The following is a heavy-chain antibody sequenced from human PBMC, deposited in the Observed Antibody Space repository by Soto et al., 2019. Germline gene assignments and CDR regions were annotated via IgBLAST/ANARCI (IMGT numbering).Heavy chain of an antibody. CDR2: ISAHNGNT. D-gene: IGHD6-6*01. V-gene: IGHV1-18*01. CDR1: GYAFTTYG. Sequence: QVHLVQSGAEVKKPGASVKVSCKGSGYAFTTYGITWVRQAPGQGLEWMGWISAHNGNTNYAQKLQGRGTVTRDTSTSTAYMELRSVRSDDAAVYYCARGRDGDYWGQGALVTVSS. J-gene: IGHJ4*02. CDR3: ARGRDGDY.